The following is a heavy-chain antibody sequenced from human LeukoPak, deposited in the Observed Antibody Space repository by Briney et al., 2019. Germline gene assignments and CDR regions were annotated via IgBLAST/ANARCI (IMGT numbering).Heavy chain of an antibody. V-gene: IGHV3-23*01. D-gene: IGHD6-13*01. J-gene: IGHJ4*02. CDR3: AILPGYSSGWYEVNY. Sequence: GSLRLSCAASGFTFSSYAMSWVRQAPGKGLEWVSGISGSGGSTYYADSVKGRLTISRDNSRNTLYLQMNSPSAEDTAVYYCAILPGYSSGWYEVNYWGQGTLVTVSS. CDR2: ISGSGGST. CDR1: GFTFSSYA.